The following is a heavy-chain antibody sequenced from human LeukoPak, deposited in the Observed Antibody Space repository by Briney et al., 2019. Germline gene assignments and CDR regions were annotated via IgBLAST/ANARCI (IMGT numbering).Heavy chain of an antibody. CDR1: GGTFSSYA. Sequence: GSSVKVSCKASGGTFSSYAISWVRQAPGQGLEWMGGIIPIFGTANYAQKFQGRVTITADKSTSTAYMELSSLRSEDTAVYYWASSYDVGYYYYMDVWGKGTTVTVSS. CDR3: ASSYDVGYYYYMDV. J-gene: IGHJ6*03. CDR2: IIPIFGTA. V-gene: IGHV1-69*06. D-gene: IGHD3-3*01.